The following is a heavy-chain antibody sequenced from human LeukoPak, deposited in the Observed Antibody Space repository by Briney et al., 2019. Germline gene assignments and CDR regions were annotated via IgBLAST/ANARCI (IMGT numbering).Heavy chain of an antibody. V-gene: IGHV3-7*01. D-gene: IGHD5-24*01. CDR1: GVTFSSSW. J-gene: IGHJ4*02. CDR3: AREFGHNRWYFDY. CDR2: IKQDGSRK. Sequence: GGSLRLSCAASGVTFSSSWMSWVRQAPGKGLEWVANIKQDGSRKLYVDSVQGRFTISRDNSLNTLHLQMNSLRTEDTAVYYCAREFGHNRWYFDYWGQGALVTVSS.